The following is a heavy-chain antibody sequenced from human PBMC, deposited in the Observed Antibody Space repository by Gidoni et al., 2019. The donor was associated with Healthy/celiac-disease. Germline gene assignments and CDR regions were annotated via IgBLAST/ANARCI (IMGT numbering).Heavy chain of an antibody. V-gene: IGHV3-9*01. Sequence: EVQLVESGGGLVQPGRSLRLSCSASGFTFDDYAMHWVRQAPGKGLVWVSGISWNSESIGYADSVKGRFTISRDNAKNSLYLQMNSLRAEDTALYYCAKDSYSSSSLTGYGMDVWGQGTTVTVSS. CDR1: GFTFDDYA. D-gene: IGHD6-6*01. J-gene: IGHJ6*02. CDR2: ISWNSESI. CDR3: AKDSYSSSSLTGYGMDV.